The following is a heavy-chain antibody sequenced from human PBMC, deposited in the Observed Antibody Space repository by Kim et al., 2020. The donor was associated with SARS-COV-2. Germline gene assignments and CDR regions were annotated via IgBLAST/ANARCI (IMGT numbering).Heavy chain of an antibody. Sequence: GGSLRLSCAASGFTFSSYAMSWVRQAPGKGLEWVSTISGSGGSTYYADSVKGRFTISRDNSKNTLYLQMNSLRGEDTAVDYCAKDVSRIKIFGVVTRGGMDVWGQGTTVTVSS. V-gene: IGHV3-23*01. CDR1: GFTFSSYA. J-gene: IGHJ6*02. D-gene: IGHD3-3*01. CDR3: AKDVSRIKIFGVVTRGGMDV. CDR2: ISGSGGST.